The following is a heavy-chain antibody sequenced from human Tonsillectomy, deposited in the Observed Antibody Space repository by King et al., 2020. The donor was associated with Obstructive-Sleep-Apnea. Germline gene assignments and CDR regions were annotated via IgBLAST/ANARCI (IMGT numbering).Heavy chain of an antibody. CDR1: GGSIINSNYY. CDR2: IYYSGST. D-gene: IGHD3-9*01. J-gene: IGHJ3*02. V-gene: IGHV4-39*07. CDR3: ARGRDILTEDAFAI. Sequence: LQLQESGPGLVKPSETLSLTCIVSGGSIINSNYYWGWIRQPPGKGLQWIGNIYYSGSTYYNPSLKSRVTISFDTSKNQFSLRLSSLTAADRAVYYCARGRDILTEDAFAIWCQGTMVTVSS.